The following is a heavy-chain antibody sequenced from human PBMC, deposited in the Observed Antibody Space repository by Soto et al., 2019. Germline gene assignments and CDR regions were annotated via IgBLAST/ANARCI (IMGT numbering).Heavy chain of an antibody. CDR3: AREVVVVVAATRVNYYYYGMDV. Sequence: PGGSLRLSCAASGFTFRSFTMNWVRQAPGKGLEWVANIKQDGSEKYYVDSVKGRFTISRDNAKNSLYLQMNSLRAEDTAVYYCAREVVVVVAATRVNYYYYGMDVWGQGTTVTVSS. D-gene: IGHD2-15*01. CDR2: IKQDGSEK. CDR1: GFTFRSFT. J-gene: IGHJ6*02. V-gene: IGHV3-7*01.